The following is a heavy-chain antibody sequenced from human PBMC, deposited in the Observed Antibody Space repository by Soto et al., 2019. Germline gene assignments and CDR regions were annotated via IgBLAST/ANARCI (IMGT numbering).Heavy chain of an antibody. Sequence: SETLSLTCSVSGDSISNLDYFWAWIRQPPGQALEYIGYIYKSATTYYNPSFESRVAISVDTSKSQFSLNVTSVTAANTAVYFCARGRYCLTGRCFPNWFDSWGQGALVTVSS. D-gene: IGHD7-27*01. CDR3: ARGRYCLTGRCFPNWFDS. CDR1: GDSISNLDYF. J-gene: IGHJ5*01. V-gene: IGHV4-30-4*01. CDR2: IYKSATT.